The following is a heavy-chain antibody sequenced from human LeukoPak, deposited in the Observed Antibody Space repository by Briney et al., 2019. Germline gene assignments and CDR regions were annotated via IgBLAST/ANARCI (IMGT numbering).Heavy chain of an antibody. Sequence: SETLSLTCTVSGGSITTYYWSWIRQPPGKGLEWIGYIYYSGSTNYNPSLKSRVTISVDTSKNQFSLKLSSVTAADTAVYYCARGSIMITFGGVPNWFDPWGQGTLVTVSS. CDR3: ARGSIMITFGGVPNWFDP. J-gene: IGHJ5*02. D-gene: IGHD3-16*01. V-gene: IGHV4-59*01. CDR2: IYYSGST. CDR1: GGSITTYY.